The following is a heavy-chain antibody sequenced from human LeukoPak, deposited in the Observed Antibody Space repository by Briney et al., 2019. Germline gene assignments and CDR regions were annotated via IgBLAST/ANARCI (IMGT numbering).Heavy chain of an antibody. CDR3: SRDSSGWYGGCDY. CDR1: GFTFSSYW. Sequence: GGSLRLFCAASGFTFSSYWMSSVRQAPGKGLEWVPNIKQDGSEKYYVDSVKGRFTISRDNAKNSLYLQMNSLRAEDPAVYYCSRDSSGWYGGCDYWGQGTLVTVSS. J-gene: IGHJ4*02. CDR2: IKQDGSEK. D-gene: IGHD6-19*01. V-gene: IGHV3-7*01.